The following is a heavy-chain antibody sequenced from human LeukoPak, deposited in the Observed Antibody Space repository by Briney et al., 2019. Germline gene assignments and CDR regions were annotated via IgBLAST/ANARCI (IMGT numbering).Heavy chain of an antibody. Sequence: GGSLRLSCAAPGFTFSSYAMHWVRQAPGKGLEYVSAISSNGGSTYYANSVKGRFTISRDNSKNTLYLQMGSLRAEDMAVYYCARVGIVGATAHYYGMDVWGQGTTVTVSS. CDR1: GFTFSSYA. V-gene: IGHV3-64*01. CDR3: ARVGIVGATAHYYGMDV. J-gene: IGHJ6*02. CDR2: ISSNGGST. D-gene: IGHD1-26*01.